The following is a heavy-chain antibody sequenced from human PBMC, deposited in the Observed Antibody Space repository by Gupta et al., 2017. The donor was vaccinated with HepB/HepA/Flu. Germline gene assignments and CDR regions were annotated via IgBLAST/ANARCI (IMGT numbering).Heavy chain of an antibody. CDR3: ASWRYSDWAGFDP. J-gene: IGHJ5*02. CDR2: IYYTGTT. Sequence: VQLQESGPGLVEPSETLSLTCAVSGASVNSGNYYWSWIRQPPGKGLEWIGYIYYTGTTNYIPSLKSRVTISTDTSRNQFSLKLTSVTAADTAVYYCASWRYSDWAGFDPWGQGTLVTVSS. CDR1: GASVNSGNYY. D-gene: IGHD3-9*01. V-gene: IGHV4-61*01.